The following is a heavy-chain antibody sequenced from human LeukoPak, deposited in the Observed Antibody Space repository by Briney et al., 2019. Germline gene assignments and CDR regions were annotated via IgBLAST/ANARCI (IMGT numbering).Heavy chain of an antibody. D-gene: IGHD6-19*01. Sequence: SETLSLTCAVYGGSFSGYYWSWIRQPPGKGLEWIGEINHSGSTNYNPSLKSRVTISVDTSKNQFSLKLSSVTAADTAVYYCARGRRDSSGWKPYYSYYYMDVWGKGTTVTVSS. CDR2: INHSGST. CDR1: GGSFSGYY. CDR3: ARGRRDSSGWKPYYSYYYMDV. V-gene: IGHV4-34*01. J-gene: IGHJ6*03.